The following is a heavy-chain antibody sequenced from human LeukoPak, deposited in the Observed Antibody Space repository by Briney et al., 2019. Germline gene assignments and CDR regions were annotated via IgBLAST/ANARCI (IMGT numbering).Heavy chain of an antibody. Sequence: SVTVSCKASGGTFSSYAISWVRQAPGQGLEWMGGIIPIFGTANYAQKFQGRVTITTDESTSTAYMELSSLRSEDTAVYYCAREAGVPAAIPPYYYYMDVWGKGSTVTVCS. D-gene: IGHD2-2*02. V-gene: IGHV1-69*05. CDR1: GGTFSSYA. CDR2: IIPIFGTA. CDR3: AREAGVPAAIPPYYYYMDV. J-gene: IGHJ6*03.